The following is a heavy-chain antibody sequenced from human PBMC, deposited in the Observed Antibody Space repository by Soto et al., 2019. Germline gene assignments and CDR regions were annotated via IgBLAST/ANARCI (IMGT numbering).Heavy chain of an antibody. J-gene: IGHJ4*02. CDR2: IYYDGSNK. V-gene: IGHV3-33*01. CDR3: ARLLGTYGDYYPEY. Sequence: PGGSLRLSCVGSGFSFSNYGMHWVRQAPGKGLEWVALIYYDGSNKYYGDSVKGRFTISRDNSKNTLFLQLNSLRADDTAVYYCARLLGTYGDYYPEYWGQGALVTVSS. D-gene: IGHD2-21*02. CDR1: GFSFSNYG.